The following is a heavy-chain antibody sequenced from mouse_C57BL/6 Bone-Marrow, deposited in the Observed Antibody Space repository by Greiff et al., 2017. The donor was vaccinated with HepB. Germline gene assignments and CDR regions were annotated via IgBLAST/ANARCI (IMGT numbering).Heavy chain of an antibody. V-gene: IGHV5-15*01. Sequence: DVHLVESGGGLVQPGGSLKLSCAASGFTFSDYGMAWVRQAPRKGPEWVAFISNLAYSIYYADTVTGRFTISRENAKNTLYLEMSSLRSEDTAMYYCARHYYGSSYDWYFDVWGTGTTVTVSS. D-gene: IGHD1-1*01. CDR2: ISNLAYSI. CDR1: GFTFSDYG. J-gene: IGHJ1*03. CDR3: ARHYYGSSYDWYFDV.